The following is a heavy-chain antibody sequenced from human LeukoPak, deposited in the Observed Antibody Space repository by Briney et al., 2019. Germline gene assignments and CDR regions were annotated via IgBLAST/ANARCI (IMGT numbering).Heavy chain of an antibody. D-gene: IGHD6-13*01. V-gene: IGHV4-39*07. Sequence: SETLSLTCTVSGGSISSSSYYWGWIRQPPGKGLEWIGSIYYSGSTHYNPSLKSRVTISVDTSKNQFSLKLNSVTAADTAVYYCARDDSSIGFDYWGQGTLVTVSS. CDR1: GGSISSSSYY. CDR2: IYYSGST. CDR3: ARDDSSIGFDY. J-gene: IGHJ4*02.